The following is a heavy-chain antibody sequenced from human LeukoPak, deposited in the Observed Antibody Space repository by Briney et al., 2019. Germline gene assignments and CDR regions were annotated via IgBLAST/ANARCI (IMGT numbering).Heavy chain of an antibody. CDR2: INPNSGGT. D-gene: IGHD3-3*01. CDR3: ARGPLGWSGSMRLGY. CDR1: GYTFTGYY. Sequence: GASVKVSCKASGYTFTGYYMHWVRQAPGQGLEWMGWINPNSGGTNYAQKFQGRVTMTRDTSISTAYMELRSLRSDDTAVYYCARGPLGWSGSMRLGYWGQGTLVTVSS. V-gene: IGHV1-2*02. J-gene: IGHJ4*02.